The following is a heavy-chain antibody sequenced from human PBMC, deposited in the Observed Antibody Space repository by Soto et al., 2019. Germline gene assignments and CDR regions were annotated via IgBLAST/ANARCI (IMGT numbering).Heavy chain of an antibody. CDR1: GFTVSNNY. J-gene: IGHJ4*02. Sequence: EEQLVESGGDLVQPGGTLRLSCAAYGFTVSNNYMSWVRQAPGKGLECVSLIYSGGSTYYADSVKGRFTISRDSSNNTRYPQMISLRADTTAMYYCAAYSNKGYWGPGTLVTVSS. CDR2: IYSGGST. CDR3: AAYSNKGY. D-gene: IGHD3-16*01. V-gene: IGHV3-66*01.